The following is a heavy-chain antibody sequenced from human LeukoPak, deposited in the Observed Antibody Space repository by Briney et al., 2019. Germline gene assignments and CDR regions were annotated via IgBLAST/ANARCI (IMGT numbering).Heavy chain of an antibody. CDR1: GFTFSSYW. J-gene: IGHJ4*02. CDR2: INTDGSTT. V-gene: IGHV3-74*01. CDR3: ARGGLEPVDY. D-gene: IGHD5-24*01. Sequence: PGGSLRLSCTVSGFTFSSYWMHWVRQAPGMGLVWVSRINTDGSTTSYADSVKGRFTISRDSAKNTLYLQVNSLRAEDTAVYYCARGGLEPVDYWGQGTLVTVSS.